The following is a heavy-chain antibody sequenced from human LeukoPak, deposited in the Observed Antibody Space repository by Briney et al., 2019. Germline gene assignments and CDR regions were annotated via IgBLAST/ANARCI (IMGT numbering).Heavy chain of an antibody. CDR3: ARDSLIQYGSGSYWGFDY. CDR1: GFTFSNYW. CDR2: IKTDGSDK. V-gene: IGHV3-7*03. J-gene: IGHJ4*02. D-gene: IGHD3-10*01. Sequence: GGSLRLSCAASGFTFSNYWMSWGRQAPGKGPEWVGDIKTDGSDKYYVGSVKGRFTISRDNAKNSLYLQMNSLRAEDTAVYYCARDSLIQYGSGSYWGFDYWGQGILVTVSS.